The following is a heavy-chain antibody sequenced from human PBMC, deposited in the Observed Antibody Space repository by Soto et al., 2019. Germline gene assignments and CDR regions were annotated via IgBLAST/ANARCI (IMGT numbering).Heavy chain of an antibody. D-gene: IGHD3-22*01. CDR2: ITPMFGTP. CDR3: ARDGTLYDSRAYYYLY. V-gene: IGHV1-69*13. CDR1: GGTFSRYT. Sequence: SVKVSCKASGGTFSRYTITWVRQAPGQGLEWMGGITPMFGTPNYAQKFQGRVTITADESTSTAYMELSSLRSEDTAMYYCARDGTLYDSRAYYYLYWGQGTLVTVSS. J-gene: IGHJ4*02.